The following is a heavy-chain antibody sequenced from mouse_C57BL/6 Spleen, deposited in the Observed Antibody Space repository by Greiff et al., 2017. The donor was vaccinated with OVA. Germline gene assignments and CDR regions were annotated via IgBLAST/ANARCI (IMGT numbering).Heavy chain of an antibody. J-gene: IGHJ4*01. V-gene: IGHV1-4*01. CDR1: GYTFTSYT. CDR3: ARALTGYAMDY. CDR2: INPSSGYT. D-gene: IGHD1-1*01. Sequence: QVQLKESGAELARPGASVTMSCKASGYTFTSYTMHWVKQRPGQGLEWIGYINPSSGYTKYNQKFKDKATLTADKSSSTAYMQLSSLTSEDSAVYYCARALTGYAMDYWGQGTSVTVSS.